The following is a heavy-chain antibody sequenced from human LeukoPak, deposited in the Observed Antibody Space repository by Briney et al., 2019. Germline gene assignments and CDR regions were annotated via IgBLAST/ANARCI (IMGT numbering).Heavy chain of an antibody. D-gene: IGHD3-16*01. CDR1: GFTFSNYG. V-gene: IGHV3-30*02. J-gene: IGHJ4*02. CDR3: AKDKLWGEDYFDY. CDR2: IRYDAITQ. Sequence: GGSLRLSCAASGFTFSNYGMHWFRQAPGKGLKWVAFIRYDAITQYYADSVKGRFTISRDNSKNTLYLQMNSLRAEDTAIYYCAKDKLWGEDYFDYWGQGTLVTVSS.